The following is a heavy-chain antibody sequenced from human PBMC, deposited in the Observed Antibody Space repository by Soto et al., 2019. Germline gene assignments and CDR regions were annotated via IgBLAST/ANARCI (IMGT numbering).Heavy chain of an antibody. J-gene: IGHJ3*02. CDR1: GASISSSY. CDR2: VYYSGST. Sequence: PSETLSLTCTVSGASISSSYWSWIRQSPGKGLEWIGYVYYSGSTNYNPSLKSRVTISVDTSKNQFSLKLSSVTAADTAVYYCARGYYDSSGQSNIFDIWGQGTLVTVSS. V-gene: IGHV4-59*01. CDR3: ARGYYDSSGQSNIFDI. D-gene: IGHD3-22*01.